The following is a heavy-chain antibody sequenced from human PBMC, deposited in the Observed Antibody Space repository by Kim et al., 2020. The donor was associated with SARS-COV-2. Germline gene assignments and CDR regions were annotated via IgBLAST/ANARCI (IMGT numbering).Heavy chain of an antibody. V-gene: IGHV3-7*01. Sequence: GGSLRLSCVASEFTLSNYYMSWVRQAPGKGLEWVANIKRDGSEKNYVDSVKGRFTISRDNAKNLLYLQMNSLRAEDTAVYFCARDNYGYLDSWGPGALVTVSS. CDR2: IKRDGSEK. CDR1: EFTLSNYY. CDR3: ARDNYGYLDS. D-gene: IGHD3-10*01. J-gene: IGHJ4*02.